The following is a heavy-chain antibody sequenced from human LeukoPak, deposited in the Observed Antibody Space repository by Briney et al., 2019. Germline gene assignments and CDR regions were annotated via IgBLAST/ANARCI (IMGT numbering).Heavy chain of an antibody. CDR2: IYSGGST. Sequence: PGGSLRLSCAASGFTVSSNYMNWVRQAPGKGLEWVSIIYSGGSTYYADSVKGRFTISRDNSKNTLYLQMNSLRAEDTAVYYCARDVKEWLPSSPAFDYWGQGTLVTVSS. CDR3: ARDVKEWLPSSPAFDY. V-gene: IGHV3-66*01. J-gene: IGHJ4*02. CDR1: GFTVSSNY. D-gene: IGHD6-19*01.